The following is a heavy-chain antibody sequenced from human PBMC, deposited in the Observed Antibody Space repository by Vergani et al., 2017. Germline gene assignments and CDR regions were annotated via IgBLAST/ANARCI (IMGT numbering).Heavy chain of an antibody. CDR2: ISSSSSYI. Sequence: EVQLVESGGGLVKPGGSLRLSCAASGFTFSSYSMNWVRQAPGKGLEWVSSISSSSSYIYYADSVKGRFTISRDNAKNSLYLQMNSLRAEDTAVYYCAGYCSGGSCYSYWYFDLWGRGTLVTVSS. CDR1: GFTFSSYS. V-gene: IGHV3-21*01. D-gene: IGHD2-15*01. CDR3: AGYCSGGSCYSYWYFDL. J-gene: IGHJ2*01.